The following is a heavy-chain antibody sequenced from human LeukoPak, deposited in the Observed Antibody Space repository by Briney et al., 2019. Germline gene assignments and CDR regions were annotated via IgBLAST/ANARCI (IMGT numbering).Heavy chain of an antibody. D-gene: IGHD2-21*02. Sequence: PSQTLSLTCTVSGGSISSGSYYWSWIRQPAGKGLEWIGRIYTSGNTNYNPALQSRVSISVDTTNNQFSMKLSSVTAADTAVYYCARDRYCGGDCYGDAFDIWGQGTMVTVSS. V-gene: IGHV4-61*02. CDR1: GGSISSGSYY. CDR3: ARDRYCGGDCYGDAFDI. CDR2: IYTSGNT. J-gene: IGHJ3*02.